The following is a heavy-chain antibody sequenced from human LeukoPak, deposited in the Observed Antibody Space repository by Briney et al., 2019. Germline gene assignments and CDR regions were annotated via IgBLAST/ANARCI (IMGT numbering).Heavy chain of an antibody. CDR1: GFTVSSNY. Sequence: GGSLRLSCATSGFTVSSNYMSWVRQAPGKGLEWVSVIFAGGSTYYADSVKGRFTISRDNSKNTLYLQMNSLRVEDTAVYYCARDRGGIDYWGQGTLVTVSS. D-gene: IGHD3-10*01. CDR3: ARDRGGIDY. J-gene: IGHJ4*02. V-gene: IGHV3-66*01. CDR2: IFAGGST.